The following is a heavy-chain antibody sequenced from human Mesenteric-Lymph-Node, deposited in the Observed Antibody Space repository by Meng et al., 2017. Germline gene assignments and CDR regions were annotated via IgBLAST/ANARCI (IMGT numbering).Heavy chain of an antibody. CDR1: GYSISSGYY. Sequence: SETLSLTCAVSGYSISSGYYWGWIRQPPGKGLEWIGNIYHSGTTYYNPSLKSRVTVSIDTSNSHLSLKLSSVTATDTAVYYCARGGGSYGSRMDVWGQGTAVTVSS. J-gene: IGHJ6*02. D-gene: IGHD1-26*01. V-gene: IGHV4-38-2*01. CDR3: ARGGGSYGSRMDV. CDR2: IYHSGTT.